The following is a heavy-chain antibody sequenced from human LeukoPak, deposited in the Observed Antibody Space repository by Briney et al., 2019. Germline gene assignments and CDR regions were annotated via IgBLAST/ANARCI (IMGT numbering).Heavy chain of an antibody. J-gene: IGHJ4*02. V-gene: IGHV3-21*06. D-gene: IGHD1-14*01. CDR1: GLAFSTSG. CDR3: ATETNGRHYDY. Sequence: GGSLRLSCTASGLAFSTSGFNWVRQAPGKGLEWVASIGTTGSDRYHADSIKGRFTISRDNANNFLYLQMNSLRAEDTAVYYCATETNGRHYDYWGQGTLLTVSS. CDR2: IGTTGSDR.